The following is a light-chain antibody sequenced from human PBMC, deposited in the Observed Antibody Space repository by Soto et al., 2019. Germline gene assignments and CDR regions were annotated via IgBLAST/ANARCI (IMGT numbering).Light chain of an antibody. V-gene: IGKV1-9*01. J-gene: IGKJ3*01. CDR2: AAS. CDR3: QQLNSYLFA. Sequence: DIQLTQSRAFLSASVGDRVTITCRASQDVSRYLAWYQQKPGKAPNLLIYAASTLRSGVPSRFSGSGSETEFTLTISSLQPEDFATYYCQQLNSYLFAFGPGTKVDIK. CDR1: QDVSRY.